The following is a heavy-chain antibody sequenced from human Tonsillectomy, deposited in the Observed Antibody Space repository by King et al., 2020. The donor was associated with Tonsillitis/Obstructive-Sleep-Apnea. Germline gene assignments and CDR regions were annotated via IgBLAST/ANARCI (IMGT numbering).Heavy chain of an antibody. D-gene: IGHD1-1*01. CDR3: ARHLETGTGIVDAFDI. V-gene: IGHV5-51*01. J-gene: IGHJ3*02. CDR1: GYSFTNYW. Sequence: VQLVESGAEVKKPGESLKISCKGSGYSFTNYWIGWVRQMPGKGLEWMGVIYPGDSDTRYSPSFQGQVTISADKSIRTAYLQWSSLKASDTAMYYCARHLETGTGIVDAFDIWGQGTMVTVSP. CDR2: IYPGDSDT.